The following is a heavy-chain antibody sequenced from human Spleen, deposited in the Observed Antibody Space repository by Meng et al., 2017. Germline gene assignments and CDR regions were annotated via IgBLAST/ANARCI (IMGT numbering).Heavy chain of an antibody. Sequence: QVLVLQCGAELLKPWDSLYLTGAAYGWSFMGYDGGWFRQPPGKGLEWMAEINPRDSTTYHPPMMNRGIIATDTSKNQFALKLLRKYAADAAVFYCGRGRTTMAHDFDYWGQGTLVTVSS. CDR3: GRGRTTMAHDFDY. J-gene: IGHJ4*02. V-gene: IGHV4-34*01. CDR2: INPRDST. D-gene: IGHD4-11*01. CDR1: GWSFMGYD.